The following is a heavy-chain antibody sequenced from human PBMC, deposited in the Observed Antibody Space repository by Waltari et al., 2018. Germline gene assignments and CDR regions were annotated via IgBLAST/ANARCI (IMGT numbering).Heavy chain of an antibody. CDR2: VHHSGRS. CDR1: GDSMTSTNC. J-gene: IGHJ4*02. Sequence: QLQLQESGPGLVEPSGTLSLNCAVSGDSMTSTNCWSWVRQSPQKGLEWIGQVHHSGRSRINPSGASRGTGSRDTSKNQFSLKVTSATAADTAVYYCARDRGRGLYLDTWGPGILVTVSP. CDR3: ARDRGRGLYLDT. V-gene: IGHV4-4*02. D-gene: IGHD2-15*01.